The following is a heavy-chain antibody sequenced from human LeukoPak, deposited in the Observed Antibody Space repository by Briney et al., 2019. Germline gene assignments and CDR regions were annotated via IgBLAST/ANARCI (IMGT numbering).Heavy chain of an antibody. D-gene: IGHD1-1*01. J-gene: IGHJ4*02. Sequence: GGSLRLSCAASGFTFSSYSMNWVRQAPGKGLEWVSSISSSSSYIYYADSVKGRFTISRDNAKNSLYLQMNSLRAEDTAVYYCARGGTIRYPFDYWGQETLVTVSS. CDR2: ISSSSSYI. CDR3: ARGGTIRYPFDY. CDR1: GFTFSSYS. V-gene: IGHV3-21*01.